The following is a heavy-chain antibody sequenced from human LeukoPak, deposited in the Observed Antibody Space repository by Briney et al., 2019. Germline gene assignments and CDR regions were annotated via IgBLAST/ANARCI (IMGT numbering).Heavy chain of an antibody. V-gene: IGHV4-59*01. CDR3: ARYAMVRGVIRAPFAFDI. CDR2: IYYSGST. J-gene: IGHJ3*02. CDR1: GGSISSYY. Sequence: SETLSLTCTVSGGSISSYYWSWIRQPPGKGLEWMGYIYYSGSTNYNPSLTSRVTISIDTSKNQFSLKLSSVTAADTAVYYCARYAMVRGVIRAPFAFDIWGQGTMVTVSS. D-gene: IGHD3-10*01.